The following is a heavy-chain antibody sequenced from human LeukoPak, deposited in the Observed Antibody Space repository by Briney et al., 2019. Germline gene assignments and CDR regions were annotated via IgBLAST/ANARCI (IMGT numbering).Heavy chain of an antibody. J-gene: IGHJ4*02. CDR2: INPNSGGT. CDR3: ARGSRTGYHNPRSRYYDY. CDR1: GYTFTGYY. D-gene: IGHD3/OR15-3a*01. Sequence: GASVKVSCKASGYTFTGYYMHWVRQAPGQGLEWMGWINPNSGGTNYAQKFQGRVTMTRDTSISTAYMELSRLRSDDTAVYYCARGSRTGYHNPRSRYYDYWGQGTLVTVSS. V-gene: IGHV1-2*02.